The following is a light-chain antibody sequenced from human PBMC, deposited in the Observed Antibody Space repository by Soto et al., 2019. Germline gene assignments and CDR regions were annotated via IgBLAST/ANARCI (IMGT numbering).Light chain of an antibody. Sequence: ETVLTQSPATLSVSPGESATLSCRASQSVSSDLAWYQQKPGQAPRLLISGASTRAAGVPARFSGSGSGTEFTLTISSLQSEDFAVYYCQQYKNWPPWTFGQGTKVEIK. CDR1: QSVSSD. CDR3: QQYKNWPPWT. V-gene: IGKV3-15*01. J-gene: IGKJ1*01. CDR2: GAS.